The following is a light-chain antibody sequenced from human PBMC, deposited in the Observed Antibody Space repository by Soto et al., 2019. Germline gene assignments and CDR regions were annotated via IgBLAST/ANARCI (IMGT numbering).Light chain of an antibody. CDR2: GAS. CDR3: QQYNTWHRS. J-gene: IGKJ4*01. Sequence: EIVMTQSPATLSVSPGERATLSCRASQSVSSNLAWYQQKPGQAPRLLIYGASTRVTGIPVRFSGSGSGTEFTLTIGSLQSEDFAVYSCQQYNTWHRSFGGGTKVEI. CDR1: QSVSSN. V-gene: IGKV3-15*01.